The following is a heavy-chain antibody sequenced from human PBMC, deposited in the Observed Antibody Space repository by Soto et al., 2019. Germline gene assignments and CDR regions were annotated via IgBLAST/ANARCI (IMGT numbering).Heavy chain of an antibody. CDR1: GGTFSSYA. CDR3: ARRESITSWGVVMSPGDAFDR. V-gene: IGHV1-69*13. CDR2: IIPIFGTA. J-gene: IGHJ3*02. D-gene: IGHD3-3*01. Sequence: ASVKVSCKASGGTFSSYAISWVRQAPGQGLEWMGGIIPIFGTANYAQKFQGRVTITADESTSTAYMELSSLRSEDTAVYYCARRESITSWGVVMSPGDAFDRWGQGTMVT.